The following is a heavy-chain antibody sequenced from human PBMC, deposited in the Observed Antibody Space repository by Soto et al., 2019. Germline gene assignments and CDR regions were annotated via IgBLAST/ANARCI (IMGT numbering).Heavy chain of an antibody. CDR1: GFTFSSYA. CDR2: ISGGGGST. CDR3: AKVSLGATTITDYYYYGLDV. Sequence: GGSLRLSCAASGFTFSSYAMSWVRQAPGKGLEWVSAISGGGGSTYYADSVKGRVTISRDNSKNTLYLQMNSLRAEDTAAYYCAKVSLGATTITDYYYYGLDVCGQGTTVTVSS. V-gene: IGHV3-23*01. D-gene: IGHD1-26*01. J-gene: IGHJ6*02.